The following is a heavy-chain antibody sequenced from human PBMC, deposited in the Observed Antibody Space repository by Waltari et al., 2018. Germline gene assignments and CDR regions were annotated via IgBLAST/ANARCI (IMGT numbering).Heavy chain of an antibody. D-gene: IGHD6-13*01. V-gene: IGHV4-61*09. CDR1: GGSISSGSYY. J-gene: IGHJ4*02. CDR2: IYTSGST. CDR3: ARGVAAAGMIDY. Sequence: QVQLQESGPGLVKPSQTLSLTCTVSGGSISSGSYYWSWIRQPAGKGLEWIGYIYTSGSTNYNPSLKSRVTISVDTSKNQFSLKLSSVTAADTAVYYCARGVAAAGMIDYWGQGTLVTVSS.